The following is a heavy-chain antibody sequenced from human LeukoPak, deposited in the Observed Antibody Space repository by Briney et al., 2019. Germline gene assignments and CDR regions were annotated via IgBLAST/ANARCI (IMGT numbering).Heavy chain of an antibody. Sequence: GGSLRLSCVASGFSFSDYGMHWVRQAPGKGLEWVAITSRDGSAEYYGDPVRGRFSISRDNSKNTLYLQMNSLRPEDTAVYHCAKDLYGSGWYNYFDPWGQGALVTVSS. CDR2: TSRDGSAE. CDR1: GFSFSDYG. J-gene: IGHJ5*02. D-gene: IGHD6-19*01. CDR3: AKDLYGSGWYNYFDP. V-gene: IGHV3-30*18.